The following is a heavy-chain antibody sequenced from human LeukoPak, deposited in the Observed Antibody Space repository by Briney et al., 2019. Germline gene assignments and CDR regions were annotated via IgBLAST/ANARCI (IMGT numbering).Heavy chain of an antibody. CDR3: ANSPQKYCSDGSCYHDY. Sequence: GGSLRLSCAASGFTFSSYSMNWVRQAPGKGLEWVAFIRYDGSNKYYADSVKGRFTISRDNSKNTLYLQMNSLRAEDTAVYYCANSPQKYCSDGSCYHDYWGQGTLVTVSS. J-gene: IGHJ4*02. D-gene: IGHD2-15*01. V-gene: IGHV3-30*02. CDR1: GFTFSSYS. CDR2: IRYDGSNK.